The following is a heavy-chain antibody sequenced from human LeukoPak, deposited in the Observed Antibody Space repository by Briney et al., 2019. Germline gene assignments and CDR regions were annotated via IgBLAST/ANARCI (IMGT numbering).Heavy chain of an antibody. J-gene: IGHJ4*02. Sequence: GGSLRLSCAASGFTFTSYTMNWVRQAPGKGLEWVSYISSRSDTIYYADSVKGRFTISRDNAKNSLYLQMNSLRAEDTAVYYCARDQRYCSSSSCPWEPFDYWGQGTLVTVSS. D-gene: IGHD2-2*01. CDR3: ARDQRYCSSSSCPWEPFDY. CDR2: ISSRSDTI. CDR1: GFTFTSYT. V-gene: IGHV3-48*04.